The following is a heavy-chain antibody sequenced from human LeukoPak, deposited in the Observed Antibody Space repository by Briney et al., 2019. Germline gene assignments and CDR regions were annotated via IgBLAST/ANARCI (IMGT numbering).Heavy chain of an antibody. CDR2: INHSGST. V-gene: IGHV4-34*01. CDR3: ARGPPLYSSGWYAGY. D-gene: IGHD6-19*01. Sequence: SETLSLTCAVYGGSFSGYYWSWIRQPPGKGLEWIGEINHSGSTNYNPSLKSRVTISVDTSKNQFSLKLSSVPAADTAVYYCARGPPLYSSGWYAGYWGQGTLVTVSS. CDR1: GGSFSGYY. J-gene: IGHJ4*02.